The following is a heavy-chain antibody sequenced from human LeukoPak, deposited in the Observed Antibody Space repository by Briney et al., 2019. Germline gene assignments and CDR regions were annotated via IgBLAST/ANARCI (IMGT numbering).Heavy chain of an antibody. D-gene: IGHD4-17*01. CDR3: ARDDYGDYDIGY. CDR1: GYTFTSYY. J-gene: IGHJ4*02. CDR2: INPSGGST. V-gene: IGHV1-46*01. Sequence: ASVKVSCKASGYTFTSYYMHWVRQAPGQGLEWMGIINPSGGSTSYAQKFQGRVTMTRDTSISTAYMELSRLRSDDTAVYYCARDDYGDYDIGYWGQGTLVTVSS.